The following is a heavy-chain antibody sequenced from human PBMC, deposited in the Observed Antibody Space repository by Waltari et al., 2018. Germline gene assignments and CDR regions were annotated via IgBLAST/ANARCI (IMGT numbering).Heavy chain of an antibody. CDR2: IIPIFGTS. D-gene: IGHD2-15*01. CDR1: GGPFSSYA. CDR3: ASWGGSFLDDAFDI. V-gene: IGHV1-69*13. J-gene: IGHJ3*02. Sequence: QVQLVQSGAEVKKPGSSVKVSCKASGGPFSSYANGWVRKAPGQGLEWMGGIIPIFGTSNYAQKFQGRVTITADESTSTAYMELSSLRSEDTAVYYCASWGGSFLDDAFDIWGQGTMVTVSS.